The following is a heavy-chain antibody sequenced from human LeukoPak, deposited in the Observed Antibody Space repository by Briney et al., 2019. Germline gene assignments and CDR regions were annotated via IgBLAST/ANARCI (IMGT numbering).Heavy chain of an antibody. Sequence: GGSLRLSCAASGFTFSSYSMNWVRQGPGKGLEWVSSISSSSSYIYYADSVKGRFTISRDNAKNTLYLQMNSLRAEDTAIYYCARDLGVVPPEDYDYFDYWGQGTLVTVSA. CDR3: ARDLGVVPPEDYDYFDY. CDR1: GFTFSSYS. CDR2: ISSSSSYI. V-gene: IGHV3-21*01. J-gene: IGHJ4*02. D-gene: IGHD2-2*01.